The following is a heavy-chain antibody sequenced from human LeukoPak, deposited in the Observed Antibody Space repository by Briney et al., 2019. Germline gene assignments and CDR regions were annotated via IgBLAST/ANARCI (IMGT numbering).Heavy chain of an antibody. D-gene: IGHD3-16*01. CDR2: FDPEDGET. Sequence: ASVKVSCKASGYAFTHYAMNWVRQAPGKGLEWMGGFDPEDGETIYAQKFQGRVTMTEDTSTDTAYMELSSLRSEDTAVYYCATGISLGEGSLLNYFDYWGQGTLVTVSS. V-gene: IGHV1-24*01. CDR1: GYAFTHYA. J-gene: IGHJ4*02. CDR3: ATGISLGEGSLLNYFDY.